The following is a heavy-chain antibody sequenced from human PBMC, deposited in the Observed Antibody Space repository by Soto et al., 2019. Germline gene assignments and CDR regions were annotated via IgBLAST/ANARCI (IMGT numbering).Heavy chain of an antibody. Sequence: GVSLRLSCAASGCTFSTSWMHWVRQAAGKGLVWVSRINSDASTTNYADSVKGRFTISRDNAKNTLYLQMDSLTAEDTAVYYCARGPSGWFGYDYWGQGTLVTVSS. D-gene: IGHD6-19*01. CDR3: ARGPSGWFGYDY. CDR1: GCTFSTSW. CDR2: INSDASTT. V-gene: IGHV3-74*01. J-gene: IGHJ4*02.